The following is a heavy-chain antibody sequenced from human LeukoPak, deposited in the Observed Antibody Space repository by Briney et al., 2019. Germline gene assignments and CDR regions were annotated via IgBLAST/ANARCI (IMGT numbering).Heavy chain of an antibody. CDR3: AGTNYYDSSGYTFDY. Sequence: SVKVSCKASGGTLSSYAISWVRQAPGQGLEWMGGIIPIFGTANYAQKFQGRVTITADKSTSTAYMELSSLRSEDTAVYYCAGTNYYDSSGYTFDYWGQGTLVTVSS. D-gene: IGHD3-22*01. CDR2: IIPIFGTA. J-gene: IGHJ4*02. V-gene: IGHV1-69*06. CDR1: GGTLSSYA.